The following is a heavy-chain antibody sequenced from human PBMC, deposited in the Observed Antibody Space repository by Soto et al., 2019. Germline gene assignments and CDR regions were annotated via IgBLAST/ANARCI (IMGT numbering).Heavy chain of an antibody. D-gene: IGHD2-21*02. J-gene: IGHJ4*02. CDR2: ISYDGSNK. V-gene: IGHV3-30*18. CDR1: GFTFSSYG. CDR3: AKDKRAVVVTAPFYY. Sequence: QVQLVESGGGVVQPGRSLRLSCAASGFTFSSYGMHWVRQAPGKGLEWVAVISYDGSNKYYADSVKGRFTISRDNSKNTLYLQMNSLRAEDTAVYYCAKDKRAVVVTAPFYYWGQGTLVTVSS.